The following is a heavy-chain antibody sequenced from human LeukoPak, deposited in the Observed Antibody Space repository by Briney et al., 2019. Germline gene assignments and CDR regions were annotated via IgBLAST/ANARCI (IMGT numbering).Heavy chain of an antibody. CDR3: ARVGYYGDYALALDH. V-gene: IGHV3-53*01. D-gene: IGHD4-17*01. CDR2: LYRDGTT. CDR1: GFDFSSNY. J-gene: IGHJ4*02. Sequence: GGSLRLSCVASGFDFSSNYMSWVRQAPGKGLDWVSLLYRDGTTYYAESVKGRFTISRDSSKSTLYLQMNSLTVEDTALYYCARVGYYGDYALALDHWGQGTLVSVSS.